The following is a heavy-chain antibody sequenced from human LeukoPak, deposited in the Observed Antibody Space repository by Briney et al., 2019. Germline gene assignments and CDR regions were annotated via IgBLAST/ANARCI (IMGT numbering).Heavy chain of an antibody. J-gene: IGHJ6*02. Sequence: GSVKVSCKASGYTFTGYYMHWVRQAPGQGLEWMGWINPNSGGTNYAQKFQGRVTMTRDTSISTAYMELSRLRSDDTAVYYCARRIAVATTDYYYGMDVWGRGTTVTVSS. CDR1: GYTFTGYY. CDR3: ARRIAVATTDYYYGMDV. D-gene: IGHD5-12*01. CDR2: INPNSGGT. V-gene: IGHV1-2*02.